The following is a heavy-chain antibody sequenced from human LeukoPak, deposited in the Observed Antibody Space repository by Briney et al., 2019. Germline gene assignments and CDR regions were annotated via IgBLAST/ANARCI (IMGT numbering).Heavy chain of an antibody. CDR3: ARRECGGDCYSFEENWFDP. CDR1: GASISTYY. V-gene: IGHV4-59*08. J-gene: IGHJ5*02. Sequence: NPSETLSLTCTVSGASISTYYWSWIRQPPGKGLEWIGYIYYSGSTNYNPSLKSRVTISVDTSKNQFSLKLSSVTAADTAVYYCARRECGGDCYSFEENWFDPWGQGTLVTVSS. CDR2: IYYSGST. D-gene: IGHD2-21*02.